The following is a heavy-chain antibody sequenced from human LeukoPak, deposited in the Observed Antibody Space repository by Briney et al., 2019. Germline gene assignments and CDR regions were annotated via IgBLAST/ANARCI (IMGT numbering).Heavy chain of an antibody. CDR3: ARGVPDYYDSSGYDDAFDI. V-gene: IGHV1-18*01. CDR1: GYTFTSYG. D-gene: IGHD3-22*01. Sequence: ASVKVSCKASGYTFTSYGISWVRQAPGQGLEWMGWISAYNGNTNHAQKLQGRVTMTTDTSTSTAYMELRSLRSDDTAVYYCARGVPDYYDSSGYDDAFDIWGQGTMVTVSS. J-gene: IGHJ3*02. CDR2: ISAYNGNT.